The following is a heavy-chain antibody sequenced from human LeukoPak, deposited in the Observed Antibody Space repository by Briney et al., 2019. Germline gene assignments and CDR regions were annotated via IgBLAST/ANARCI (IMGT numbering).Heavy chain of an antibody. CDR1: GFXLSNAW. CDR3: ITDENYYDSSGYHYRDY. D-gene: IGHD3-22*01. J-gene: IGHJ4*02. V-gene: IGHV3-15*01. CDR2: IKRKTDGGTA. Sequence: PGGSLRLSCAASGFXLSNAWMSWVRQAPGKGLEWVGLIKRKTDGGTADYAAPVKGRFTISRDDSKNTLYLQMNSLKTEDTAVYYCITDENYYDSSGYHYRDYWGQGTLVTVSS.